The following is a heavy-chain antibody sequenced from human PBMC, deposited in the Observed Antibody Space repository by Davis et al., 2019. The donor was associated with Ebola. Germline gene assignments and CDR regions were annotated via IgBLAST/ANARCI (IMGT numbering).Heavy chain of an antibody. CDR2: IYYSGST. Sequence: PSETLSLTCTVSGGSISSYYWSWIRQPPGKGLEWIGYIYYSGSTNYNPSLKSRVTISVDTSKNQFSLKLSSVTAADTAVYYCARTVYCSGGSCYYPFDYWGQGTLVTVSS. V-gene: IGHV4-59*08. CDR1: GGSISSYY. J-gene: IGHJ4*02. CDR3: ARTVYCSGGSCYYPFDY. D-gene: IGHD2-15*01.